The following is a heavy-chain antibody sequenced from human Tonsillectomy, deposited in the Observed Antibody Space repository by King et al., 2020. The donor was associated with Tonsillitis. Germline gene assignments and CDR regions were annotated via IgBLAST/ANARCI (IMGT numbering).Heavy chain of an antibody. CDR1: RGSISSSSYY. CDR3: ARTLSSGDAFDI. Sequence: LQLQESGPGLVKPSETLSLTCTVSRGSISSSSYYWGWIRQPPGKGLEWIGSIYYSGSTYYNPSLKSRVTISVDTSKNQFSLKLSSVTAADTAVYYCARTLSSGDAFDIWGQGTMVTVSS. J-gene: IGHJ3*02. D-gene: IGHD6-19*01. CDR2: IYYSGST. V-gene: IGHV4-39*01.